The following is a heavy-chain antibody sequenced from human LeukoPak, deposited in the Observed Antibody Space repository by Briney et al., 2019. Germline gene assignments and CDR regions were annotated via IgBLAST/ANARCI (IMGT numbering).Heavy chain of an antibody. CDR3: ATTYTSAWYAY. CDR2: MSSSGTHT. J-gene: IGHJ4*02. D-gene: IGHD6-19*01. CDR1: GFTFSSYA. Sequence: GSPRLSCAASGFTFSSYAMSWVRQAPGKGLEWVSAMSSSGTHTYYGDSVKGRFTVSRDNSKNTLYLQMKSLRAEDTALYYCATTYTSAWYAYWGQGTLVTVSS. V-gene: IGHV3-23*01.